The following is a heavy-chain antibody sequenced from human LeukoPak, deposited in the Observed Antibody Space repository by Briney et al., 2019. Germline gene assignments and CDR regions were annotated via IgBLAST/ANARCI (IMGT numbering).Heavy chain of an antibody. CDR1: GGSISSYY. Sequence: PSETLSLTCTVSGGSISSYYWSWLRQPPGKGLEWIGYIYYSGSTNYNPSLKSRVTISVDTSKNQFSLKLSSVTAADTAVYYCARASITMVRGVDYWGQGTLVAVSS. J-gene: IGHJ4*02. D-gene: IGHD3-10*01. CDR2: IYYSGST. CDR3: ARASITMVRGVDY. V-gene: IGHV4-59*01.